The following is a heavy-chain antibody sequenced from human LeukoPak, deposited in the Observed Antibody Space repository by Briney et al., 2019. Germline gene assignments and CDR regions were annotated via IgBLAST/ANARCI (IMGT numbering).Heavy chain of an antibody. CDR2: IGPGGYT. V-gene: IGHV3-23*01. D-gene: IGHD2/OR15-2a*01. J-gene: IGHJ4*02. Sequence: PGGSLRLSCAASGFILSNYDVTWVRQTPGKGLEYVSSIGPGGYTFSAGSVRGRFSIYRDDSHNTVYLQMNSLRAEDTAIYFCAKKLPTVSAYFDLWGQGALVTVSS. CDR1: GFILSNYD. CDR3: AKKLPTVSAYFDL.